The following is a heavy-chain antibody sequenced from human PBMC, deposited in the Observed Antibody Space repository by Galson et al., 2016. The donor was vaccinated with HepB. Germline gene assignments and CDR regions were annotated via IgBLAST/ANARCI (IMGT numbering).Heavy chain of an antibody. CDR2: TFYRSKWYN. V-gene: IGHV6-1*01. CDR1: GDSVSGNSVA. Sequence: CAISGDSVSGNSVAWNWIRQSPSRGLEWLGRTFYRSKWYNEYAVSVKSRITITPDTSTNQFSLNLRSVTAADTAVYYCAKDNWNDEGGWFDPWGQGTLTTVSS. CDR3: AKDNWNDEGGWFDP. D-gene: IGHD1-1*01. J-gene: IGHJ5*02.